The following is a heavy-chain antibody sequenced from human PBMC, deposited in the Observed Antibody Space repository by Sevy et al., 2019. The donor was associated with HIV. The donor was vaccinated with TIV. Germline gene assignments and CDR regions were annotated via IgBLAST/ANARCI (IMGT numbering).Heavy chain of an antibody. CDR3: TRVRYNYGSYYFDY. Sequence: GGSLRLSCAASEISFSDYYMSWIRQTPGKGLEWISYISSGGSIIYYEDSVKGRFNISRDNAKNSLYLQMNSLRAEDTAVYYCTRVRYNYGSYYFDYWGQGTLVTVSS. CDR2: ISSGGSII. J-gene: IGHJ4*02. D-gene: IGHD1-1*01. CDR1: EISFSDYY. V-gene: IGHV3-11*01.